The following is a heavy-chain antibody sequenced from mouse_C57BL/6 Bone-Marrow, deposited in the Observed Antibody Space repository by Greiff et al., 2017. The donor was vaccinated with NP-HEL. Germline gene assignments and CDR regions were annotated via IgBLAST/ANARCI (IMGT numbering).Heavy chain of an antibody. CDR1: GYTFTDYY. V-gene: IGHV1-75*01. CDR2: IFPGSGST. CDR3: AREGVFITTVVADV. J-gene: IGHJ1*03. Sequence: QVQLQQSGPELVKPGASVKISCKASGYTFTDYYINWVKQRPGQGLEWIGWIFPGSGSTYYNEKFKGKATLTVDKSSSTAYMLLSSLTSEDSAVYFCAREGVFITTVVADVWGTGTTVTVSS. D-gene: IGHD1-1*01.